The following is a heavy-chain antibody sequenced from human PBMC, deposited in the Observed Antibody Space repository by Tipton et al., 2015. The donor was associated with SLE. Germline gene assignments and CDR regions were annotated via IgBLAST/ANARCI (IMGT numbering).Heavy chain of an antibody. CDR3: AREGVTTRRAYYYYYMDV. V-gene: IGHV4-59*12. Sequence: TLSLTCTVSGGSISSYYWSWIRQPPGKGLEWIGYIYYSGSTNYNPSLMSRVTISLDTSKNQFSLGLSSVTAADTAVYYCAREGVTTRRAYYYYYMDVWGKGTTVTISS. D-gene: IGHD1-1*01. CDR2: IYYSGST. CDR1: GGSISSYY. J-gene: IGHJ6*03.